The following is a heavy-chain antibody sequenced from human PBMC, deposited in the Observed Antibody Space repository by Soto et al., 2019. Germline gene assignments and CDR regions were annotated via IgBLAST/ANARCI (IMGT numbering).Heavy chain of an antibody. CDR2: ISAYNGNT. CDR3: ARDGGAYCGGDCYPAGDGMDV. Sequence: QVQLVQSGAEVKKPGASVKVSCKASGYTFTSYGISWVRQAPGQGLEWMGWISAYNGNTNYAQKLQGRVTMTTDTSTXXAXMGXRSLRSDDTAVYYCARDGGAYCGGDCYPAGDGMDVWGQGTTVTVSS. D-gene: IGHD2-21*02. J-gene: IGHJ6*02. CDR1: GYTFTSYG. V-gene: IGHV1-18*01.